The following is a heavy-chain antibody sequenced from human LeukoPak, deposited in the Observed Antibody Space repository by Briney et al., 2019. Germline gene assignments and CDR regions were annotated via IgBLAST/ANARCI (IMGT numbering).Heavy chain of an antibody. CDR2: IKQDESER. Sequence: GGSLRLSCEGSGFSFSSYWMTWVRQSPGKGPEWVANIKQDESERYTVDSVKGRFTISRDNAKNSVYLHMNSLRAEDTAVYYCAKFNRQYCSSISCYGGSDYWGQGTLVTVSS. CDR1: GFSFSSYW. V-gene: IGHV3-7*01. CDR3: AKFNRQYCSSISCYGGSDY. D-gene: IGHD2-2*01. J-gene: IGHJ4*02.